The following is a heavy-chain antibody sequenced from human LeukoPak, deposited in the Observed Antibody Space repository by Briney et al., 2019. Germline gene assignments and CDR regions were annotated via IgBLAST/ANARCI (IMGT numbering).Heavy chain of an antibody. CDR2: MNPNNGNT. V-gene: IGHV1-8*01. D-gene: IGHD5-12*01. Sequence: ASGKVSCKASGYTFTNYDINWVRQASGQGLEWMAWMNPNNGNTGNAQKFQGRVTLTRITSISTAYMELSGLRSEDTAVYYCAVGVLSGGHEWAFYIWGQGTMVTVSS. CDR3: AVGVLSGGHEWAFYI. CDR1: GYTFTNYD. J-gene: IGHJ3*02.